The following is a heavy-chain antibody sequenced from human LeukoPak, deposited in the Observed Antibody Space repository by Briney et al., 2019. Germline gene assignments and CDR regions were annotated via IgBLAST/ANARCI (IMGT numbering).Heavy chain of an antibody. CDR1: GFTFSDYA. Sequence: GGSLRLSCAASGFTFSDYAMNWVRQAPGKGLEWVAVISYDGDDEYYADSVRGRFTISRDNSENTLHLQMNSLRVEDSAIYYCARTTRVVAAPSASWGQGTLVTVSS. V-gene: IGHV3-30-3*01. J-gene: IGHJ5*02. D-gene: IGHD2-15*01. CDR2: ISYDGDDE. CDR3: ARTTRVVAAPSAS.